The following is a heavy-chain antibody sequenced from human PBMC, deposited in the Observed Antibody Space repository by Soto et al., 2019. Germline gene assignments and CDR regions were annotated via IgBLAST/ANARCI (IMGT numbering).Heavy chain of an antibody. CDR2: IYHAVNT. J-gene: IGHJ4*02. CDR3: ARAPVYSGPLAY. V-gene: IGHV4-30-2*06. Sequence: SETLSLTCAVSGGSVSSAGYSWSWIRQSPGKGLEWIGYIYHAVNTFYNPSLKSRVTMSLDRSRNQFSLNLTSVTAADTAVYYCARAPVYSGPLAYWGQGTLVTVSS. D-gene: IGHD1-26*01. CDR1: GGSVSSAGYS.